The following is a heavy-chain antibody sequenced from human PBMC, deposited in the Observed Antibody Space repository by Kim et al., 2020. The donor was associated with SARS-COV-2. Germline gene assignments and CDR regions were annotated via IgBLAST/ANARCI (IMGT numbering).Heavy chain of an antibody. J-gene: IGHJ6*01. Sequence: GGSLRLSCAASGFTFSTFVMHWVRQAPGKGLEWVALISNDGRNEYYEDSGKGRFTISRDNFKNILYLQMSSLTAEDTAVYFCARDKWSSHEDVSYGYYG. CDR3: ARDKWSSHEDVSYGYYG. D-gene: IGHD2-15*01. CDR2: ISNDGRNE. CDR1: GFTFSTFV. V-gene: IGHV3-30*03.